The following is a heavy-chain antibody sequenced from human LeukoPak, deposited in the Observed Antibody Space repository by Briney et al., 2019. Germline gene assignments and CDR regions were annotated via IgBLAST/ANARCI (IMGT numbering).Heavy chain of an antibody. V-gene: IGHV4-30-4*01. CDR3: ARGNTYYGDYVFDY. D-gene: IGHD4-17*01. Sequence: SETLSLTCTVSGGSISSCDYYWSWIRQPPGKGLEWIGYIYYSGSTYYNPSLKSRVTISVDTSKNQFSLKLSSVTAADTAVYYCARGNTYYGDYVFDYWGQGTLVTVSS. CDR1: GGSISSCDYY. J-gene: IGHJ4*02. CDR2: IYYSGST.